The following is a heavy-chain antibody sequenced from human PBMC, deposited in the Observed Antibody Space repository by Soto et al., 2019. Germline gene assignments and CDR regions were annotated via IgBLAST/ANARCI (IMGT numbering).Heavy chain of an antibody. J-gene: IGHJ4*02. D-gene: IGHD1-26*01. V-gene: IGHV1-58*01. CDR3: SAAVAVGATTIDY. CDR2: IVVGSGNT. CDR1: GFTFTSSA. Sequence: SVKVSCKASGFTFTSSAVQWVRQARGQRLEWIGWIVVGSGNTNYAQKFQERVTITRDMSTSTAYMELSSLRSEDTAVYYCSAAVAVGATTIDYWGQGTLVTVSS.